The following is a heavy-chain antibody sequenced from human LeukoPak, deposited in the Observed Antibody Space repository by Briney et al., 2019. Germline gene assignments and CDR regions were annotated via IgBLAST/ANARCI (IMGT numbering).Heavy chain of an antibody. D-gene: IGHD3-22*01. V-gene: IGHV1-8*03. CDR2: MNPNRGNT. J-gene: IGHJ5*02. Sequence: ASVKVSCKASGYTFTNYHINWVRQATGQGREGMGWMNPNRGNTGYAHKLQGRVTVTRDNSVSTAYMELNSLTSEDPAVYFCARMYYYDNRGNPNWFDPWGQGTLVTVSS. CDR3: ARMYYYDNRGNPNWFDP. CDR1: GYTFTNYH.